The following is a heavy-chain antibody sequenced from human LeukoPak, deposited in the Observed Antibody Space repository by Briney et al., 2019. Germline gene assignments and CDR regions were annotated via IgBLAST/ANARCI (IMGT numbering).Heavy chain of an antibody. Sequence: SETLSLTCTVSGGSIGSGSYYWSWIRQPAGKGLEWIGRIYTSGSTNYNPSLKSRVTISVDRSKNQFSLKLSSVTAADTAVYYCARVTGYCSSTSCLGFDYWGQGTLVTVSS. J-gene: IGHJ4*02. CDR2: IYTSGST. D-gene: IGHD2-2*01. V-gene: IGHV4-61*02. CDR1: GGSIGSGSYY. CDR3: ARVTGYCSSTSCLGFDY.